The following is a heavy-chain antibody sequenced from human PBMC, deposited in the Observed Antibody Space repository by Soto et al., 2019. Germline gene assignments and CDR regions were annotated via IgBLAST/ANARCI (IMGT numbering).Heavy chain of an antibody. D-gene: IGHD2-15*01. CDR1: GGSISTYY. CDR2: IYYSGST. V-gene: IGHV4-59*01. J-gene: IGHJ5*02. CDR3: ARARDCSDGTCYSWWFDP. Sequence: QVQLQESGPGRVKPSETLSLTCTVSGGSISTYYWSWIRQPPGKGLEWIGHIYYSGSTNYNSCLKSRVTISLDTSKSQLSLKMNSVTAADTAMYYCARARDCSDGTCYSWWFDPWGHGTLVTVSS.